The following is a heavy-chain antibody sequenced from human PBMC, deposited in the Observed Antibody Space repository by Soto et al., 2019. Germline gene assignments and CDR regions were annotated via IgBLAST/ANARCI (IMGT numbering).Heavy chain of an antibody. CDR3: ARKLDSSGYYPCDI. V-gene: IGHV1-8*01. CDR1: GYTFNTYD. J-gene: IGHJ3*02. CDR2: MNPYNGNT. D-gene: IGHD3-22*01. Sequence: ASVKVSCKASGYTFNTYDICWMRQATGQGLEWMGWMNPYNGNTGYAQKFQGRVTVTRNTSISTVYMELSGLRRDDTAVYYCARKLDSSGYYPCDIWGQGTMVTVSS.